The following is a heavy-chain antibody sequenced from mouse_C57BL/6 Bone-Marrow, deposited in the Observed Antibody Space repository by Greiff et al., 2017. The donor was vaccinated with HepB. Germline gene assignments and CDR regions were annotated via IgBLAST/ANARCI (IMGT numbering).Heavy chain of an antibody. CDR2: ISSGGSYT. Sequence: EVKLMESGGDLVKPGGSLKLSCAASGFTFSSYGMSWVRQTPDKRLEWVATISSGGSYTYYPDSVKGRFTISRDNAKNTLYLQMSSLTSEDTDMYYCARPGDYYGSSYVWFAYWGQGTLVTVSA. CDR3: ARPGDYYGSSYVWFAY. V-gene: IGHV5-6*01. J-gene: IGHJ3*01. D-gene: IGHD1-1*01. CDR1: GFTFSSYG.